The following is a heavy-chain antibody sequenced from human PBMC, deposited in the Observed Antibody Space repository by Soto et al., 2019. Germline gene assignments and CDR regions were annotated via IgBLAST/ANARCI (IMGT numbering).Heavy chain of an antibody. V-gene: IGHV3-15*07. CDR3: TTSGGRDGYNCFDY. CDR2: IKRKADSGTP. Sequence: LGLCCAACRVTVRIAGVNGVRQAPGKGLEWVGRIKRKADSGTPDYAAPVKGRFTISRDESKNTLYLQMNSLKTEDTAVYYCTTSGGRDGYNCFDYWGQGTLVTVSS. CDR1: RVTVRIAG. J-gene: IGHJ4*02. D-gene: IGHD5-12*01.